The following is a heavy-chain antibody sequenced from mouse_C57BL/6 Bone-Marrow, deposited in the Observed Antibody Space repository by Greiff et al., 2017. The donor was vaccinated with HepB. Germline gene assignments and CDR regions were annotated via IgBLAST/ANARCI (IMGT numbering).Heavy chain of an antibody. CDR3: ARTIYYDYGPWFAY. CDR2: IYPRSGNT. Sequence: LQQSGAELARPGASVKLSCKASGYTFTSYGISWVKQRTGQGLEWIGEIYPRSGNTYYNEKFKGKAALTADKSSSTAYMELRSLTSEDSAVYFCARTIYYDYGPWFAYWGQGTRVTVSA. V-gene: IGHV1-81*01. J-gene: IGHJ3*01. CDR1: GYTFTSYG. D-gene: IGHD2-4*01.